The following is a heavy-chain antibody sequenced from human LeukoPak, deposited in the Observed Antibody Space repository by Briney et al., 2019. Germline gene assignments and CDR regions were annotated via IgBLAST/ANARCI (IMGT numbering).Heavy chain of an antibody. CDR1: GFTFSSYG. Sequence: GGSLRLSCAASGFTFSSYGMHWVRQAPGKGLEWVAVISYDGSHKYYVDSVKGRFTISRDNSKNTLYLQMNSLTAEDTGLYYCAKERAAGAFDIWGQGTLVTVSS. J-gene: IGHJ3*02. V-gene: IGHV3-30*18. D-gene: IGHD6-13*01. CDR3: AKERAAGAFDI. CDR2: ISYDGSHK.